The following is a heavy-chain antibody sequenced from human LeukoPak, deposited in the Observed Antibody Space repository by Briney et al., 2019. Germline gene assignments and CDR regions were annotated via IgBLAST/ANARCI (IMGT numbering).Heavy chain of an antibody. CDR3: ARAPTGTGGWNWFDP. D-gene: IGHD1-1*01. CDR1: GCSISSYY. V-gene: IGHV4-4*07. J-gene: IGHJ5*02. Sequence: SSETLSLTCTVSGCSISSYYWSWIRQPAGKGLELIGRIYPSGSTNYNPSLKSRVTMSVDTSKNQFSLKLSSVTAADTDVYYCARAPTGTGGWNWFDPWGQGTLVTVSS. CDR2: IYPSGST.